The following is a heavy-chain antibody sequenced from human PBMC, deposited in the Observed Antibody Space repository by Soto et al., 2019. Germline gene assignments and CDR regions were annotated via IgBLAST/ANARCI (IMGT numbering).Heavy chain of an antibody. CDR1: GFNCNRFT. CDR3: AKERDCGGVCFSFDF. Sequence: EVQLVESGGLVVPPGGSLRLSCAASGFNCNRFTMHWLRQTPERGLEWVSSIRIDSGDIKYADSVRGRFTISRANSENSVYLHLNSVRTEDTSLYFCAKERDCGGVCFSFDFWGQGTLVTVSS. CDR2: IRIDSGDI. J-gene: IGHJ4*02. D-gene: IGHD2-21*02. V-gene: IGHV3-43*01.